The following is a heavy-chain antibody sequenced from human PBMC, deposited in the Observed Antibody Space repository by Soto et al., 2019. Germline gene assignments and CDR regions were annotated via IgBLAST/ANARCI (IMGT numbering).Heavy chain of an antibody. V-gene: IGHV4-39*07. J-gene: IGHJ4*02. Sequence: SETLSLTCTVSGGSISSSSYYWGWIRQPPGKGLEWIGSIYYSGSTYYNPSLKSRVTISVDTSKNQFSLKLSSVTAADTAVYYCARGVRIAAAGPLNYAKPHFDYWGQGTLVTVSS. CDR3: ARGVRIAAAGPLNYAKPHFDY. CDR2: IYYSGST. CDR1: GGSISSSSYY. D-gene: IGHD6-13*01.